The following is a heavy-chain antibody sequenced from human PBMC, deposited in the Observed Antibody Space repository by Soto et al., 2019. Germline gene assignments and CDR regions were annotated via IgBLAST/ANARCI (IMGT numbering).Heavy chain of an antibody. J-gene: IGHJ4*02. CDR1: GYIFTSYY. CDR2: INPSGGGT. CDR3: ARPRPREYSYEDY. D-gene: IGHD5-18*01. V-gene: IGHV1-46*01. Sequence: QVQLVQSGAEVKKPGASVMLSCKPSGYIFTSYYIHWVRQAPGQGLEWMGIINPSGGGTTYAQKSRGRATRPRNTPTSTVNRERSSLRSEDPAVYYWARPRPREYSYEDYGGKEPRFPVSS.